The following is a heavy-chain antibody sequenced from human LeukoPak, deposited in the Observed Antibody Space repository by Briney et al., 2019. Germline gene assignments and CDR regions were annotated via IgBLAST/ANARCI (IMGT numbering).Heavy chain of an antibody. Sequence: GGSLRLSCAASGFSFSRYWMHWVRQAPGKGLVWVSRIDTDGSNSDYADSVKGRFTISRDNAKNTLYLQMNSLRAEDTAVYYCVRGLQGIDYWGQGTLVTVFS. J-gene: IGHJ4*02. D-gene: IGHD5-24*01. CDR3: VRGLQGIDY. CDR2: IDTDGSNS. V-gene: IGHV3-74*01. CDR1: GFSFSRYW.